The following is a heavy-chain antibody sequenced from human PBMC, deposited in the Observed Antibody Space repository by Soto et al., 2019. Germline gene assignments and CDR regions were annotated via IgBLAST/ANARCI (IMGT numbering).Heavy chain of an antibody. CDR1: GYSFTSYW. CDR3: ARQEVAARLGLYYSYMDV. CDR2: IYPGDSDT. V-gene: IGHV5-51*01. J-gene: IGHJ6*03. Sequence: PGESLKISCKGSGYSFTSYWIGWVRQMPGKGLEWMGIIYPGDSDTRYSPSFQGQVTISADKSISTAYLQWSSLKASDTAMYYCARQEVAARLGLYYSYMDVWGKGTTVTVSS. D-gene: IGHD6-6*01.